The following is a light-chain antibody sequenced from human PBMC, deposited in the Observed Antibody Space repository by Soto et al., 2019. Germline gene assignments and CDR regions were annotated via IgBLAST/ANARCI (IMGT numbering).Light chain of an antibody. J-gene: IGKJ4*01. V-gene: IGKV1-39*01. CDR3: QQSYSCPLT. CDR1: QSISSN. CDR2: SAS. Sequence: DIQMTQSPSSLSSSVGDRVTITCRASQSISSNLNWYQQKPGKAPKVLIYSASSLQSGVPSRFSGIGSGTDFILRISSLQPEDFSTYYCQQSYSCPLTFGGGTKVEIK.